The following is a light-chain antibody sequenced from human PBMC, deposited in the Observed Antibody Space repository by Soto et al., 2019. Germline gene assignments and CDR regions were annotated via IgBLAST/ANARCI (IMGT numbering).Light chain of an antibody. CDR3: SSYTSSSLYV. V-gene: IGLV2-14*01. Sequence: QSALTQPASVSGSPGQSITISCTGTSSDIGGHHFVSWYQQQSGKAPKLVIYEVTDRPSGVSDRFSGSKSGNTAPLTISGLRPEDEADYYCSSYTSSSLYVFGTGTKVTVL. CDR1: SSDIGGHHF. CDR2: EVT. J-gene: IGLJ1*01.